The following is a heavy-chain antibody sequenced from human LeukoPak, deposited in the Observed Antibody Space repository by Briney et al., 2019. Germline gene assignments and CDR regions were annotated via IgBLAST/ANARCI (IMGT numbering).Heavy chain of an antibody. D-gene: IGHD3-22*01. J-gene: IGHJ4*02. CDR1: GFTFRSYS. CDR3: ARSDYYDSSGYVDY. V-gene: IGHV3-21*04. Sequence: NPGGSLRLSCAASGFTFRSYSMNWVRQAPGKGLEWVSSISTSRSYIYYADSVKGRFTISRDNAKNSLYLQMNSLRAEDTAVYYCARSDYYDSSGYVDYWGQGTLVTVSS. CDR2: ISTSRSYI.